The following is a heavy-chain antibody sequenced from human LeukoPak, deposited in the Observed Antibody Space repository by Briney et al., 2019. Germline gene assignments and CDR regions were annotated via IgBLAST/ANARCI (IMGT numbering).Heavy chain of an antibody. Sequence: GRSLRLSCTASGFTFGDYLMSWFRQAPGKGLEWVSVIYSAGSTYYADSVKGRFTISRDNSKNTLYLQMNSLRAEDTAVYSCAREGGGFHYGWFDCWGQGTLVTVSS. V-gene: IGHV3-66*02. CDR2: IYSAGST. CDR3: AREGGGFHYGWFDC. D-gene: IGHD3-10*01. CDR1: GFTFGDYL. J-gene: IGHJ4*02.